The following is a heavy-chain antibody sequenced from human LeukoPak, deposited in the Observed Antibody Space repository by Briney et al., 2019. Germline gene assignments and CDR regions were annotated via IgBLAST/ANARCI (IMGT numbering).Heavy chain of an antibody. CDR1: GFTFSTYE. CDR2: IHNSGSTI. J-gene: IGHJ4*02. Sequence: GGSLRLSCAASGFTFSTYEMNWVRQAPGKGLEWVSYIHNSGSTIYYADSVKGRFTISRDNVKNSLYLQMNSLRAEDTAVYYCARDDYDSSTPYYLDYWGQGILVTVSS. V-gene: IGHV3-48*03. D-gene: IGHD3-22*01. CDR3: ARDDYDSSTPYYLDY.